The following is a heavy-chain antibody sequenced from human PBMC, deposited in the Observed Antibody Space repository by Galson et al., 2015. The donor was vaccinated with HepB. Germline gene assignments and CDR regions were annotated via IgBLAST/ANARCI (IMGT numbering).Heavy chain of an antibody. Sequence: SLRLSCAASGFTFSNYWMSWVRQGPGKGLEWVANIKEDGSEKYYVDSVKGRFTISRDNAKNSLWLQMRSLRAEDTAVYYCARDRVAAGGGDWFDPWGQGTLVTVSS. CDR3: ARDRVAAGGGDWFDP. CDR1: GFTFSNYW. J-gene: IGHJ5*02. V-gene: IGHV3-7*01. D-gene: IGHD6-13*01. CDR2: IKEDGSEK.